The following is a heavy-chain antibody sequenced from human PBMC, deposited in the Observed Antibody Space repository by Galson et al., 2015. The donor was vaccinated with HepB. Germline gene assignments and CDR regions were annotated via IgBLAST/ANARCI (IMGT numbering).Heavy chain of an antibody. CDR2: IIPVFDTA. CDR1: GGTFRNYA. D-gene: IGHD2-15*01. V-gene: IGHV1-69*13. Sequence: SVKVSCKASGGTFRNYAISWVRQAPGEGLEWMGGIIPVFDTANYAPKFQGRVTITADEFASTAYMELSSLKSDDTAVYFCARVDSITVAAISQFDNWGQGTLVTVSS. CDR3: ARVDSITVAAISQFDN. J-gene: IGHJ4*02.